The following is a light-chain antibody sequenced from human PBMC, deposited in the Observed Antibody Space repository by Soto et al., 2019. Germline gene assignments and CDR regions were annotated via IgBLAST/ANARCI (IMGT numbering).Light chain of an antibody. V-gene: IGKV1-5*01. CDR1: QTISNW. J-gene: IGKJ1*01. CDR3: QQYNNYPRT. CDR2: DAS. Sequence: DIQLTQSPSTLSASVGDRVTITCRASQTISNWLAWYQQRPGKAPQLLISDASRLESGVPSRFSGSGSGTEFTLTISNLQPDDFATYFCQQYNNYPRTFGQGTKVDIK.